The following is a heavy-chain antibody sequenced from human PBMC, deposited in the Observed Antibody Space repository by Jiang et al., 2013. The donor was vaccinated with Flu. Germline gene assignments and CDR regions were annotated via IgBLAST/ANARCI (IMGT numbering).Heavy chain of an antibody. CDR3: ARDWQWHPIDYYFDY. Sequence: VQLLESGGGVVQPGRSLRLSCAASGFTFSSYAMHWVRQAPGKGLEWVAVISYDGSNKYYADSVKGRFTISRDNSKNTLYLQMNSLRAEDTAVYYCARDWQWHPIDYYFDYWGQGTLVTVSS. V-gene: IGHV3-30-3*01. CDR1: GFTFSSYA. CDR2: ISYDGSNK. D-gene: IGHD6-19*01. J-gene: IGHJ4*02.